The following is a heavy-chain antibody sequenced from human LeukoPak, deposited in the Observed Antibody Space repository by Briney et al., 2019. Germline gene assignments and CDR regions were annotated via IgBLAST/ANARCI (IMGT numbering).Heavy chain of an antibody. J-gene: IGHJ4*02. CDR2: ITSGSSHI. Sequence: GGSLRLSCAASGFTFSSYNMNWVRQTPGQGLEWVSSITSGSSHIYYADSVKGRFTISRDNAKSSLYLQMNSLRAEDTAVYYCARGRIAVAGPFDYWGQGTLVTVSS. D-gene: IGHD6-19*01. CDR3: ARGRIAVAGPFDY. CDR1: GFTFSSYN. V-gene: IGHV3-21*01.